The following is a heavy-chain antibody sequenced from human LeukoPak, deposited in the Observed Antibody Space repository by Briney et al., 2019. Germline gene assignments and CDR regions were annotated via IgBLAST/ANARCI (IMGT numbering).Heavy chain of an antibody. J-gene: IGHJ4*02. CDR1: GFTFPNAW. Sequence: GGSLRLSCAASGFTFPNAWMSWLRQAPGKGLEWVSAISGSGGSTYYADSVKGRFTISRDNSKNTLYLQMNSLRAEDTAVYYCAKLKYSSGWDPFDYWGQGTLVTVSS. V-gene: IGHV3-23*01. CDR2: ISGSGGST. D-gene: IGHD6-19*01. CDR3: AKLKYSSGWDPFDY.